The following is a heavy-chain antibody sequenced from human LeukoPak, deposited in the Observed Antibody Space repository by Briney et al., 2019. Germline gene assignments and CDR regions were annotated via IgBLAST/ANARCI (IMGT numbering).Heavy chain of an antibody. CDR3: AREPHYYDSSGSRSSDY. D-gene: IGHD3-22*01. J-gene: IGHJ4*02. Sequence: SETLSLTCTVSGGSISSSSYYWGWIRQPPGKGLEWVGSIYYSGSTYYNPSLKSRVTISVDTSKNQFSLKLSSVTAADTAVYYCAREPHYYDSSGSRSSDYWGQGTLVTVSS. V-gene: IGHV4-39*07. CDR1: GGSISSSSYY. CDR2: IYYSGST.